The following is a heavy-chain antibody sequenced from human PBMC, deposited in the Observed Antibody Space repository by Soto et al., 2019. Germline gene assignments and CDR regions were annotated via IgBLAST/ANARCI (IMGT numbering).Heavy chain of an antibody. CDR2: ISGSGGST. CDR1: GFTFSSYA. V-gene: IGHV3-23*01. Sequence: GGSLRLSCAASGFTFSSYAMSWVRQAPGKGLEWVSAISGSGGSTYYADSVKGRFTISRDNSKNTLYLQMNSLRAEDTAVYYCANAPDTHYSVYYYYGMDVWGQGTTVTVSS. D-gene: IGHD2-15*01. J-gene: IGHJ6*02. CDR3: ANAPDTHYSVYYYYGMDV.